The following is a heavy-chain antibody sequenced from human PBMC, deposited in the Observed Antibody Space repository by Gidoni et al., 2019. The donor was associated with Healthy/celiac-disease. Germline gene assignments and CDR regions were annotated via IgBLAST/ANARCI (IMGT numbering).Heavy chain of an antibody. CDR1: VVSIHSYS. V-gene: IGHV4-59*01. CDR2: IYYSGST. J-gene: IGHJ3*02. D-gene: IGHD3-22*01. CDR3: ARDLTYYYDSSGHVRAFDI. Sequence: QVHLQESGPGLVKPSKTLSLTCTVPVVSIHSYSRSGIRQPPGKGLEWIVYIYYSGSTNTNPSLKSRVTISVDTAKNQFSLNLSSVTAADKAVYYCARDLTYYYDSSGHVRAFDIWGQGTMVTVSS.